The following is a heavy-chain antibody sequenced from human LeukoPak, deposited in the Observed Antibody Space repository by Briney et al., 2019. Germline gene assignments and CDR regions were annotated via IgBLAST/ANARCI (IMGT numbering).Heavy chain of an antibody. V-gene: IGHV3-11*04. CDR2: ISSSGSTI. D-gene: IGHD5-18*01. J-gene: IGHJ6*03. Sequence: GGSLRLSCAASGFTFSDYYMSWIRQAPGKGLEWVSYISSSGSTIYYADSVKGRFTISRDNAKNSLYLQMNSLRAEDTAVYYCVKGASVDTAMAYYYYYMDVWGKGTTVTVSS. CDR3: VKGASVDTAMAYYYYYMDV. CDR1: GFTFSDYY.